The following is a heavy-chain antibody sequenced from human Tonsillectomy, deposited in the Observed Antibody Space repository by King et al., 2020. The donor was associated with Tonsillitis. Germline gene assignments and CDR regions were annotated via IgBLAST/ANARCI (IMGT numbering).Heavy chain of an antibody. CDR3: ARDHGYHDSAGYYSTYYYMDV. CDR1: GFTFSNYG. V-gene: IGHV3-33*01. Sequence: VQLVQSGGGVVQPGRSLRLSCAASGFTFSNYGLHWVRQAPGKGLEWVAVIWSDGTNEYYADSVKGRFTISTDNSKNTLFLQMNSLRAEDTAVYYCARDHGYHDSAGYYSTYYYMDVWGKGTTVTVSS. J-gene: IGHJ6*03. D-gene: IGHD3-22*01. CDR2: IWSDGTNE.